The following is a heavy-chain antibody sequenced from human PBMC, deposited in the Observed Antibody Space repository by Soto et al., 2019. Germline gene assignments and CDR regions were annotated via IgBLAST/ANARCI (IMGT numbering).Heavy chain of an antibody. Sequence: QVQLVQSGGEVKEPGASVKVSCKASGYMFNSYGMSWLRQAPGHGLEWLGWISGYNGKTNYAQKFQGRITMTTETSTTTVYMDLKSLRSDDMAVYYCARDETYTSGWYFEVWGQGTLVTVPS. D-gene: IGHD6-19*01. J-gene: IGHJ4*02. CDR2: ISGYNGKT. V-gene: IGHV1-18*03. CDR1: GYMFNSYG. CDR3: ARDETYTSGWYFEV.